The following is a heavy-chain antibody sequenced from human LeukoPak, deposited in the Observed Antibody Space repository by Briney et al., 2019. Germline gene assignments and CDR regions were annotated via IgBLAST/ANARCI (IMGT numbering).Heavy chain of an antibody. Sequence: PSETLPLTCTVSGGSISSYYWSWIRHPAGKGLEWIGRIYTSGSTNCNPSLRSRVTMSVDTSKNQFSLKLSSVTAADTAVYYCARDYGFPYYYYYMDVWGKGTTVTISS. D-gene: IGHD4-17*01. CDR1: GGSISSYY. J-gene: IGHJ6*03. CDR2: IYTSGST. CDR3: ARDYGFPYYYYYMDV. V-gene: IGHV4-4*07.